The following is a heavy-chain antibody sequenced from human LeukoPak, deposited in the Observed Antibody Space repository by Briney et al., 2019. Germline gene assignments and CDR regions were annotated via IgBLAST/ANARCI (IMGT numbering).Heavy chain of an antibody. J-gene: IGHJ4*02. CDR3: ARGLLVGLDVWGSYRYPYYFDY. CDR1: GGSFSGYY. CDR2: INHSGST. Sequence: SETLSLTCAVYGGSFSGYYWSWIRQPPGKGLEWIGEINHSGSTNYNPSLKSRVTISVDTSKNQFSLKLSSVTAADTAVYYCARGLLVGLDVWGSYRYPYYFDYWGQGTLVTVSS. V-gene: IGHV4-34*01. D-gene: IGHD3-16*02.